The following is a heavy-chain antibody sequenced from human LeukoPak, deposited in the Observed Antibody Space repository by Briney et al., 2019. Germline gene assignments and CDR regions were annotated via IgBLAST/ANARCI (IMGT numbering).Heavy chain of an antibody. CDR2: INPNSGGT. V-gene: IGHV1-2*02. Sequence: ASAKVSCKASGYTFTGYYMHWVRQAPGQGLEWMGWINPNSGGTNYAQKFQDRVTITADESTSTAYMELRSLRSEDTAVYYCARVKESAPVAAAVPYYFDRWGQGTLVTVSS. CDR1: GYTFTGYY. D-gene: IGHD2-2*01. J-gene: IGHJ4*02. CDR3: ARVKESAPVAAAVPYYFDR.